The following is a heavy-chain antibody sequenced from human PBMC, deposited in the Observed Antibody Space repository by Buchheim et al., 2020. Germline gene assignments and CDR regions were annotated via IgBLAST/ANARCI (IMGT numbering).Heavy chain of an antibody. D-gene: IGHD6-19*01. V-gene: IGHV2-70*04. CDR2: IDWDDDK. CDR3: ARMTAVGGPDY. J-gene: IGHJ4*02. CDR1: GFSLSLNGMR. Sequence: QVTLKETGPALVNPTQTLTLTCTFSGFSLSLNGMRVSWIRQPPGKALEFLARIDWDDDKFYSTSLRTRLTISKDTSKNQVALTMTNMDPVDTGTYYCARMTAVGGPDYWGQGAL.